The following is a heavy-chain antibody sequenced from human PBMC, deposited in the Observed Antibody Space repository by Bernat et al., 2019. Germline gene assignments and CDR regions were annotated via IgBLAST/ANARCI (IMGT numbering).Heavy chain of an antibody. D-gene: IGHD5-24*01. V-gene: IGHV3-33*03. CDR3: AGSFCQSGNNYHDF. CDR2: IWHDGSKK. Sequence: QVQLVESGGGVVQPGRSLRLSCAASGFTFHFYGMHWVRQAPGRGLEWVAVIWHDGSKKYYADSVKGRFTISRDNSENTVYLQMNSLRADDTAVYYSAGSFCQSGNNYHDFWGQGTLVTVSS. CDR1: GFTFHFYG. J-gene: IGHJ4*02.